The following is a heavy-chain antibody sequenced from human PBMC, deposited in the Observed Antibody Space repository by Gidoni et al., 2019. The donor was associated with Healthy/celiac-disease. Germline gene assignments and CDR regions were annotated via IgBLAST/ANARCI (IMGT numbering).Heavy chain of an antibody. D-gene: IGHD6-13*01. CDR3: ARWTEQQLVYAFDI. J-gene: IGHJ3*02. Sequence: QVQLVESGGGVVQPGRCLRLSCAASGSTFSRYAMHWVRQAPGKGLEWVAVISYDGSNNYYADSLKGRFTISSDNSKNTLYLQMNSLRADDTAVYYCARWTEQQLVYAFDIWGQGTMVTVSS. V-gene: IGHV3-30-3*01. CDR1: GSTFSRYA. CDR2: ISYDGSNN.